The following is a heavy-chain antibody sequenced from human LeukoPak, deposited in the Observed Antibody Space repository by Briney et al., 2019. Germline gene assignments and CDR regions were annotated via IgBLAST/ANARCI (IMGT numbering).Heavy chain of an antibody. J-gene: IGHJ3*02. D-gene: IGHD4-17*01. Sequence: ASVNVSCKASGYTFTSYDINWVRQATGQGLEWMGWMNPNSGNTGYAQKFQGRVTITADESTSTAYMELSSLRSEDTAVYYCARGHDGDPTPGAFDIWGQGTMVTVSS. CDR3: ARGHDGDPTPGAFDI. CDR2: MNPNSGNT. V-gene: IGHV1-8*01. CDR1: GYTFTSYD.